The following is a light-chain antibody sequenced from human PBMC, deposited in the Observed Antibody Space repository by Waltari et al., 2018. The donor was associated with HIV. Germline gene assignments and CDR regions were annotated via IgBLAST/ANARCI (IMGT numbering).Light chain of an antibody. CDR3: QQYYSTPLT. CDR2: WAS. J-gene: IGKJ1*01. CDR1: QSVLYSSNNKNY. Sequence: DIVMTQSPDSLVVSLGERATINCKSSQSVLYSSNNKNYLAWYQQKVGQPPKLLIYWASTGESGVPDRFSGSGSGTDFTLTISSLQAEDVAFYYCQQYYSTPLTFGQGTKVEIK. V-gene: IGKV4-1*01.